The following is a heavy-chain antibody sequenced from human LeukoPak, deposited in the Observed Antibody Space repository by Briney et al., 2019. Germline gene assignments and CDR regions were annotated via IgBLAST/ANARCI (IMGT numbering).Heavy chain of an antibody. Sequence: GGSLRLSCAASGFTFSDYYMSWIRQAPGKGLEWVSYISSSGSTIYYADSVKGRFTISRDNAKNSLYLQMNSLRAEDTAVYYCARSSQYYYDSSGYDYWGQGTLVTVSS. D-gene: IGHD3-22*01. J-gene: IGHJ4*02. CDR2: ISSSGSTI. CDR3: ARSSQYYYDSSGYDY. V-gene: IGHV3-11*01. CDR1: GFTFSDYY.